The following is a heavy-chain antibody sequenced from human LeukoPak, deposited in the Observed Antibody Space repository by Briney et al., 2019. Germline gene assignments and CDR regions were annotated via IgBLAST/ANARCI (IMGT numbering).Heavy chain of an antibody. D-gene: IGHD6-13*01. CDR3: ATNIAEEKDAFDI. J-gene: IGHJ3*02. V-gene: IGHV1-2*02. CDR2: INPNSGGT. CDR1: GYTFTGYY. Sequence: GASVKVSCKASGYTFTGYYIYWVRQAPGQGLEWMGWINPNSGGTNYAQKFQGRVTMTRDTSISTAYMELSRLRSDDTAVYYRATNIAEEKDAFDIWGQGTMVTVSS.